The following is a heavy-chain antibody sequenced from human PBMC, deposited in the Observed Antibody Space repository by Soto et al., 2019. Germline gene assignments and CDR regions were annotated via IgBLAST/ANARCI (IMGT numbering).Heavy chain of an antibody. CDR2: IWFDGREI. D-gene: IGHD1-26*01. CDR1: GLPFRNYG. V-gene: IGHV3-33*01. J-gene: IGHJ4*02. Sequence: QVYLVQSGGGVVQPGRSLRLSCAASGLPFRNYGMHWVRQAPGRGLEWVAVIWFDGREIYYADSVKGRFTISRDNSNSALFLQMDYLRAENTAMYYCARYNSGHSDYWGQGTPVTVSS. CDR3: ARYNSGHSDY.